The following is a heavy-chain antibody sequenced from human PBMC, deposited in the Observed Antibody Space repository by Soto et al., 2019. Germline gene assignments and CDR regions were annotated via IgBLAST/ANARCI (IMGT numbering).Heavy chain of an antibody. CDR1: GFTFGIYA. Sequence: PGGSLRLSCAASGFTFGIYAMSWVRQAPGKGLEWVSSISGSGGSIYYAHSVKGRFTISRDKTKNTLDLQMNSLRAEDTAVYHCARVAPEYSSTPRRFDFWAREPWSPSPQ. D-gene: IGHD6-13*01. CDR3: ARVAPEYSSTPRRFDF. CDR2: ISGSGGSI. V-gene: IGHV3-23*01. J-gene: IGHJ4*02.